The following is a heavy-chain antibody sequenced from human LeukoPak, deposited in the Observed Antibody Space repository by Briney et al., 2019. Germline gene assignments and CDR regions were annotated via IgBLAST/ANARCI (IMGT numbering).Heavy chain of an antibody. J-gene: IGHJ4*02. V-gene: IGHV3-23*01. Sequence: GGSLRLSCAASGFTFSSYAMSWVRQAPGKGLEWVSALSGSGGSTYYADSVKGRFTVSRDNSKNTLYLQMNSLRAEDTAVYYCAKAGIAAAGTGYYFDYWGQGTLVTVSS. D-gene: IGHD6-13*01. CDR3: AKAGIAAAGTGYYFDY. CDR1: GFTFSSYA. CDR2: LSGSGGST.